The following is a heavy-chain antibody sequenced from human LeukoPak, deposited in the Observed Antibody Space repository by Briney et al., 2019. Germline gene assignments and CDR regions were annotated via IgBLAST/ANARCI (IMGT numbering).Heavy chain of an antibody. CDR1: GGSISSSSHY. CDR3: ARHGGAYYDILTGNFDY. Sequence: SETLSLTCTVSGGSISSSSHYWGWIRQTPGKGLEWIGSIYYSGNTYYNPSLRSRVTISLDTFQNQFSLKLSSVTAADTAVYYCARHGGAYYDILTGNFDYWGQGTLVTVSP. J-gene: IGHJ4*02. CDR2: IYYSGNT. D-gene: IGHD3-9*01. V-gene: IGHV4-39*01.